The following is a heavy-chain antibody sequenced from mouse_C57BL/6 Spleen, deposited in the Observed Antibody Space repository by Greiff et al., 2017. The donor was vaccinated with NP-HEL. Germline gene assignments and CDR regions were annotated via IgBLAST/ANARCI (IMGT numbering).Heavy chain of an antibody. CDR3: AREGLPYAMDY. Sequence: EVQLQQSGPVLVKPGASVKMSCKASGYTFTDYYMNWVKQSHGKSLEWIGVINPYNGGTSYNQKFKGKATLTVDKSSSTAYMALNSLTSEDSAVYYCAREGLPYAMDYWGQGTSVTVSS. J-gene: IGHJ4*01. CDR2: INPYNGGT. CDR1: GYTFTDYY. V-gene: IGHV1-19*01. D-gene: IGHD2-4*01.